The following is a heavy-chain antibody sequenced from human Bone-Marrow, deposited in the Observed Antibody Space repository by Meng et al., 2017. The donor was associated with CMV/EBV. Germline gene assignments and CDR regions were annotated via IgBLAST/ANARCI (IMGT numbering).Heavy chain of an antibody. CDR2: IRYDGGNK. V-gene: IGHV3-30*02. Sequence: GESLKISCAASGFTFSSYGMHWVRQSPGKGLEWVAFIRYDGGNKYYADSVKGRFTISRDNSKNTLYLQMNSLRAEDTAVYYCARAMGPVIVPAAIDYWGQGTLVTVSS. D-gene: IGHD2-2*01. CDR3: ARAMGPVIVPAAIDY. CDR1: GFTFSSYG. J-gene: IGHJ4*02.